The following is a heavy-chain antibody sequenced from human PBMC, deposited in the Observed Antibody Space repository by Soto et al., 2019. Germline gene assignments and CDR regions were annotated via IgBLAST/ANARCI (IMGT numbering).Heavy chain of an antibody. Sequence: ASVKVSFKASGYTFTSYGISWLRQAPGQGLEWMGWISAYNGNTNYAQKLQGRVTMTTDTSTSTAYMELRSLRSDDTAVYYCARGSVVQDAYYYYYGMDVWGQGTTVTVSS. CDR3: ARGSVVQDAYYYYYGMDV. D-gene: IGHD2-15*01. CDR1: GYTFTSYG. V-gene: IGHV1-18*04. CDR2: ISAYNGNT. J-gene: IGHJ6*02.